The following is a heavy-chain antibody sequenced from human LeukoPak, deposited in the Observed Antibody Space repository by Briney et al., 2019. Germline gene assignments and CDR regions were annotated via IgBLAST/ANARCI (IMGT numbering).Heavy chain of an antibody. V-gene: IGHV3-7*01. J-gene: IGHJ6*03. Sequence: GGSLRLSCAASGLTFSNYWMSWVRQGPGKGLEWVANIKHDGSEKYYIDSVKGRFTISRDNAKNSVYLQMNRLKAEDTAVYYCARVRREMKRSLGRTTEYSYYYYMDVWGKGTTVTVSS. CDR3: ARVRREMKRSLGRTTEYSYYYYMDV. D-gene: IGHD1/OR15-1a*01. CDR2: IKHDGSEK. CDR1: GLTFSNYW.